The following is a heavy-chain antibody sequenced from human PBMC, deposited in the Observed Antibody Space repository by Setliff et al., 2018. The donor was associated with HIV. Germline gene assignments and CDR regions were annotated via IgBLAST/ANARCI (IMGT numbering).Heavy chain of an antibody. Sequence: SETLSLTCTVSGDSISNYFWNWIRQPPGKGLEWIGYIYYSGSTTYNPSLRSRVTISVDTSKNQFSLNLRSVTAADTAVYYCARDLGSAYSYAQGRFDPWGQGTLVTVSS. D-gene: IGHD5-18*01. CDR1: GDSISNYF. CDR2: IYYSGST. CDR3: ARDLGSAYSYAQGRFDP. J-gene: IGHJ5*02. V-gene: IGHV4-59*01.